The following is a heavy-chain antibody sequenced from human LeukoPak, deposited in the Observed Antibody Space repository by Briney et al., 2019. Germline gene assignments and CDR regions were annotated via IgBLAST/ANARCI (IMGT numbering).Heavy chain of an antibody. Sequence: SETLSLTCTVSGYSISNGYYWGWIRRPPGRGRGWIGNIYHSGSTYYNPSLKSRVTISVDTSKNQFSLKLSSVTAADTAVYYCARELLSGDPSIGNWGQGTLVTVSS. CDR2: IYHSGST. J-gene: IGHJ4*02. CDR1: GYSISNGYY. CDR3: ARELLSGDPSIGN. D-gene: IGHD7-27*01. V-gene: IGHV4-38-2*02.